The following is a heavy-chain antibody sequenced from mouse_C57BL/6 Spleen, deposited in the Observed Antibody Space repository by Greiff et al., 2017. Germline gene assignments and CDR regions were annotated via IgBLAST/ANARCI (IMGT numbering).Heavy chain of an antibody. CDR1: GYTFTSYW. CDR2: INPSNGGT. CDR3: ARPFYYGSRNYAMDY. D-gene: IGHD1-1*01. V-gene: IGHV1-53*01. J-gene: IGHJ4*01. Sequence: QVQLQQPGTELVKPGASVKLSCKASGYTFTSYWMHWVKQRPGQGLEWIGNINPSNGGTNYNEKFKSKATLTVDKSSSTAYMQLSSLTSEDSAVYYCARPFYYGSRNYAMDYWGQGTSVTVSS.